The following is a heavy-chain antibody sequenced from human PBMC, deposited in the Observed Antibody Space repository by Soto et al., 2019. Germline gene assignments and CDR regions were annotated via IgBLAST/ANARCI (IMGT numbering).Heavy chain of an antibody. CDR1: EFAFNHAW. J-gene: IGHJ4*02. Sequence: EVQLVESGGGFVKPGGSLRLSCTAAEFAFNHAWMSWVRQAPGTGREWVGRIKTKTDAGATDYAAPVRGRFTILRDDSKNTLYLQMNGLKTEDAAEYYFTTGGVCVGYCSSSVSGYWGQGTLVTVSS. D-gene: IGHD2-21*01. CDR2: IKTKTDAGAT. V-gene: IGHV3-15*01. CDR3: TTGGVCVGYCSSSVSGY.